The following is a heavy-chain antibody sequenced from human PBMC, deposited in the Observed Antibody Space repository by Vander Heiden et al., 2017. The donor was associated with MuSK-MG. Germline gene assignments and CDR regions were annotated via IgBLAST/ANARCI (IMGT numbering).Heavy chain of an antibody. Sequence: QLQLRESGPGLVKPSETLSLTCTVSGGSVSSSSYYWGWIRQPPGKGLEWIGIIYYSGSTYYNPSLKSRVTISVDTSKNQFSLKVSSVTAADTAVYYCARLFTDCGGDSSPNYLFFDYWGQGTLVTVSS. CDR2: IYYSGST. CDR1: GGSVSSSSYY. D-gene: IGHD2-21*02. CDR3: ARLFTDCGGDSSPNYLFFDY. J-gene: IGHJ4*02. V-gene: IGHV4-39*01.